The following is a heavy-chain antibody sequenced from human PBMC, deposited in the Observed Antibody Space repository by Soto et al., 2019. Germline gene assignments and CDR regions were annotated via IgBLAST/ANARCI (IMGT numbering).Heavy chain of an antibody. CDR1: GGSLSSGGYY. CDR2: VYYSGST. J-gene: IGHJ5*02. V-gene: IGHV4-31*03. D-gene: IGHD3-10*01. Sequence: PSETLSLTCTVSGGSLSSGGYYWNWIRQHPGKGLEWIGYVYYSGSTYYNPSLKSRVTISVDTSKNQFSLKLSSVTAEDTAVYYCARSVTPWGQGTLVTVSS. CDR3: ARSVTP.